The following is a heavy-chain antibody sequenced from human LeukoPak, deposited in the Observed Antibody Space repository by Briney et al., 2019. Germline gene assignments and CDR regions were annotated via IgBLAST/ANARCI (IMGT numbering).Heavy chain of an antibody. Sequence: AASVKVSCKASGYTFTSYGISWVRQAPGQGLEWMGWISAYNGNTNYAQKLQGRVTMTTDTSTSTAYMELRSLRSDDTAVYYCARGGFPIYSYGEVAFDYWGQGTLVTVSS. D-gene: IGHD5-18*01. CDR2: ISAYNGNT. CDR1: GYTFTSYG. V-gene: IGHV1-18*01. J-gene: IGHJ4*02. CDR3: ARGGFPIYSYGEVAFDY.